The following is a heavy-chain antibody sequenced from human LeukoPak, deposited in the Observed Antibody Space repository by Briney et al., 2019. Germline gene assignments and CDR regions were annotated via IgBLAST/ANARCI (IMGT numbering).Heavy chain of an antibody. J-gene: IGHJ4*02. D-gene: IGHD2-2*01. CDR1: GFTFSSYA. CDR2: STNKATSYTT. CDR3: VRGYHSFDL. V-gene: IGHV3-72*01. Sequence: GRSLRLSCAASGFTFSSYAMHWVRQAPGKGLEWVGRSTNKATSYTTKYAASVQGRFTISRDESKSSLFLQMNSLKAEDTAVYYCVRGYHSFDLWGQGTLVTVSS.